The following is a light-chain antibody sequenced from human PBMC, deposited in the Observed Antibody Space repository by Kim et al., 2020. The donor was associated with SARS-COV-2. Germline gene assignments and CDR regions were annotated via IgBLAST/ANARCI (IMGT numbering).Light chain of an antibody. V-gene: IGLV2-14*03. Sequence: SITIACTGTSSDVGAYNHVSWYQQHPGKAPKVMIHDVSDRPSGVSNRFSGSKSGNTASLTISGLRAEDEADYYCCSYTGSSTLYVFGSGTKVTVL. CDR2: DVS. CDR1: SSDVGAYNH. J-gene: IGLJ1*01. CDR3: CSYTGSSTLYV.